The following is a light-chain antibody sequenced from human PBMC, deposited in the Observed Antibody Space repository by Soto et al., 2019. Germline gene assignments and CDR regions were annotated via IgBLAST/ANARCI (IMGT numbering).Light chain of an antibody. CDR3: QSYDDSLGGHVI. Sequence: QSVLTQPPSVSGAPGQRVTISCTGSSSYIGAGYDVHWYQQLPGTAPKLLIYANTNRPSGVPDRFSGSKSGTSASLAITGFQAEDEADYYCQSYDDSLGGHVIFGGGTKVTVL. V-gene: IGLV1-40*01. J-gene: IGLJ2*01. CDR2: ANT. CDR1: SSYIGAGYD.